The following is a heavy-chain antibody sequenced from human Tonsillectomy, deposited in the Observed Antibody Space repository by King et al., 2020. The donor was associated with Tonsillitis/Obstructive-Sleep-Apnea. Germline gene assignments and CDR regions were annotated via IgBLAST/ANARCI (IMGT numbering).Heavy chain of an antibody. D-gene: IGHD3-22*01. CDR3: ARVPTYFYDTSGYFDFDY. Sequence: VQLQQSGPGLVKPSQTLSLTCTISGDTVSSSSATWNWIRQSPSRGLEWLGRTYYRSKWYYDYALSVKSRITINPDTSKNQFSLQLNSMTPEDTAEYYCARVPTYFYDTSGYFDFDYWGQGTLVTVSS. CDR1: GDTVSSSSAT. V-gene: IGHV6-1*01. CDR2: TYYRSKWYY. J-gene: IGHJ4*02.